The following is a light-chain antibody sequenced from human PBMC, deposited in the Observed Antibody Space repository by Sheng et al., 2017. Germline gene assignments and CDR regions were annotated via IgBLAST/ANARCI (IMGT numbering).Light chain of an antibody. CDR2: TNH. Sequence: QPVLTQPPSASGTPGQGVTISCSGSNSNIGSNTVSWYQHLPGTAPKLLIHTNHQRPSGVPDRFSGSKSGSSASLAISGLQSEDEADYYCASWDDSLNGFYVFGTGTKVTVV. V-gene: IGLV1-44*01. CDR1: NSNIGSNT. J-gene: IGLJ1*01. CDR3: ASWDDSLNGFYV.